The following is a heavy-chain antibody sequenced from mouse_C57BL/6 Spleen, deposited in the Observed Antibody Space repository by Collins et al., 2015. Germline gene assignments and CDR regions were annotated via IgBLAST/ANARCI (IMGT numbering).Heavy chain of an antibody. J-gene: IGHJ1*03. CDR1: GIDFSRYW. Sequence: EVKLLQSGGGLVQPGGSLKLSCAASGIDFSRYWMSWVRRAPGKGLEWIGEINPDSSTINYAPSLKDKFIISRDNAKNTLYLQMSKVRSEDTALYYCARPEGPDGYYYWYLDVWGTGTTVTVSS. CDR2: INPDSSTI. D-gene: IGHD2-3*01. CDR3: ARPEGPDGYYYWYLDV. V-gene: IGHV4-1*01.